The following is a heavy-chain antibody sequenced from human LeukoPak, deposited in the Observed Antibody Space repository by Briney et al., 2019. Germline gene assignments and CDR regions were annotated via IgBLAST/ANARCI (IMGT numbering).Heavy chain of an antibody. Sequence: VASVKVSCKASGYTFPSYYMHWVRQAPGQGLEWMGIINPSGGSTSYAQKFQGRVTMTRDTSTSTVYMELSSLRSEDTAVYYCARDNQPGTWPYVAVKYYYDSSGYSPYFDYWGQGTLVTVSS. CDR3: ARDNQPGTWPYVAVKYYYDSSGYSPYFDY. J-gene: IGHJ4*02. CDR1: GYTFPSYY. V-gene: IGHV1-46*01. CDR2: INPSGGST. D-gene: IGHD3-22*01.